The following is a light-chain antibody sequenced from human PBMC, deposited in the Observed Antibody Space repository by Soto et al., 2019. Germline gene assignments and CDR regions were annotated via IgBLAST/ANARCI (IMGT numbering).Light chain of an antibody. CDR2: KAS. CDR1: QRISSW. Sequence: DIQMTQSPSTLSASVGDRVTITCRASQRISSWLAWYQQKPGKAPKLLISKASTLESGVPSRFSGSGSGTDFTLTISSLQPDDFATYYCQQYNIFWTFGQGTKVEI. J-gene: IGKJ1*01. CDR3: QQYNIFWT. V-gene: IGKV1-5*03.